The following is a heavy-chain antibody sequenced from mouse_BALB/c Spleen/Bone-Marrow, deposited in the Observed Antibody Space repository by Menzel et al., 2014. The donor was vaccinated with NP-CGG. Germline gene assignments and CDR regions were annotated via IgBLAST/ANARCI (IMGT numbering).Heavy chain of an antibody. CDR2: IYPGSGNT. Sequence: QLQESGPELVKPGASVKTSCKASGYTFTDYYINWVKQKPGQGLEWIGWIYPGSGNTKYNEKFKGKATLTVDTSSSTAYMQLSSLTSEDTAVYFCAREGYGNSYYFDYWGQGTTLTVSS. J-gene: IGHJ2*01. D-gene: IGHD2-10*02. CDR3: AREGYGNSYYFDY. CDR1: GYTFTDYY. V-gene: IGHV1-84*02.